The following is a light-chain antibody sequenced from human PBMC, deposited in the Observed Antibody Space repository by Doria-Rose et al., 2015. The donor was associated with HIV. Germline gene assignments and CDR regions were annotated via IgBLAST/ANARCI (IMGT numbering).Light chain of an antibody. CDR2: DGS. J-gene: IGKJ1*01. V-gene: IGKV3-20*01. CDR1: QSFSSTY. Sequence: TQSPGTLSLSPGERATLSCRASQSFSSTYLVWYQQKPGQAPSLLIYDGSTRATGIPDRFSACGSGTDFTLTINRLEPEDFALYYCHQYGTSWTFGQGTKVEI. CDR3: HQYGTSWT.